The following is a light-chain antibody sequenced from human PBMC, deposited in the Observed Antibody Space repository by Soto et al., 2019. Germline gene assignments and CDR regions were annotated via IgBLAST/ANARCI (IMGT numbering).Light chain of an antibody. CDR3: QHYDDYQWT. CDR2: DAS. Sequence: DIQMTQPPSTLSASVGDRVTITCRASQTISNYLAWYQQKPGKAPKVLIYDASNLESGVPSRFRGSGSGTEFTLTISSLQADDFATHYCQHYDDYQWTFGHGTKV. CDR1: QTISNY. V-gene: IGKV1-5*01. J-gene: IGKJ1*01.